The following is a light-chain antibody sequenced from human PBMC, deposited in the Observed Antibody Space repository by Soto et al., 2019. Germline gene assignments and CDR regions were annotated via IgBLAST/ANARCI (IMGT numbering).Light chain of an antibody. CDR2: EVS. CDR3: SSYTSSSTYV. CDR1: SSDIGDYNS. Sequence: QSALTQPASASGSPGQSITISCTGTSSDIGDYNSVSWYQQHPGKAPKLMIYEVSNRPSGISNRFSGSKSGNTASLTISGPQAEDEADYSCSSYTSSSTYVFGTGTKVTVL. J-gene: IGLJ1*01. V-gene: IGLV2-14*01.